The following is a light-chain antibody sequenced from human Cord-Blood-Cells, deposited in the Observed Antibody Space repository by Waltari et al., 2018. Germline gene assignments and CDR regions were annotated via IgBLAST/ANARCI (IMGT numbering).Light chain of an antibody. V-gene: IGLV1-40*01. J-gene: IGLJ3*02. Sequence: QSVLTQPPSVSGAPGQRVTISCTGSSSNIGAGYDVHWYQQLPGTAPNLLIYCNSTRPSGVPDRFSGSKSGTSASLAITGLQAEDEADYYCQSYDSSLSGSVFGGGTKLTVL. CDR1: SSNIGAGYD. CDR3: QSYDSSLSGSV. CDR2: CNS.